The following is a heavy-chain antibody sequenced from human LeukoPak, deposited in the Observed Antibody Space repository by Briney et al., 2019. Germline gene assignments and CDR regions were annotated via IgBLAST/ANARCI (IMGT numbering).Heavy chain of an antibody. CDR2: ISAYNGNT. J-gene: IGHJ4*02. D-gene: IGHD2-15*01. CDR1: GYTFTSYG. V-gene: IGHV1-18*01. Sequence: ASVKVSCKASGYTFTSYGISWLRQAPGQGLEWMGWISAYNGNTNYAQKLQGRVTMTTDTSTSTAYMELRSLRSDDTAVYYCARGYCSGGSCYSDIDYWGQGTLGTVSS. CDR3: ARGYCSGGSCYSDIDY.